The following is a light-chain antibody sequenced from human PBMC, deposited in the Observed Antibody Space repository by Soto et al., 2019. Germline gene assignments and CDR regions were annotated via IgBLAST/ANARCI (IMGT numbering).Light chain of an antibody. J-gene: IGLJ1*01. CDR2: RNN. Sequence: SVLTQPPSASGTPGQRVCNSCSGSSSNIGSNYVYCYEQLPGTAPKLLLYRNNQRPSGVPDRFSGSKSGTSASLAISGLRSEDEADYYCAAWDDSLSALYVFGTGTKLTVL. CDR1: SSNIGSNY. CDR3: AAWDDSLSALYV. V-gene: IGLV1-47*01.